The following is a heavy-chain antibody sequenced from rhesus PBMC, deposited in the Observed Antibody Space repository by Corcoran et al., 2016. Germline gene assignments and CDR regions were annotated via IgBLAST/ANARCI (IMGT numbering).Heavy chain of an antibody. CDR3: ARECNSGSWNFGY. CDR2: MGGRSGST. V-gene: IGHV4-127*01. Sequence: QVQLQESGPGLVKPSETLSLPCAVSCSSISSGYGWSWIRQPPGKGREWIGEMGGRSGSTNNNPSLKSRGTISKDTSKNQFSLKLSAVTAADTAVYYCARECNSGSWNFGYWGQGVLVTVSS. CDR1: CSSISSGYG. J-gene: IGHJ4*01. D-gene: IGHD6-25*01.